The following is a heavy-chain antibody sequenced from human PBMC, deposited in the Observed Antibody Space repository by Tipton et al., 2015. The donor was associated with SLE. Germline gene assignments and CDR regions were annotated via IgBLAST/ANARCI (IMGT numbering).Heavy chain of an antibody. CDR2: IYHSGTT. Sequence: TLSLTCAVSGGSISSTNWWNWVRQPPGKGLEWIGEIYHSGTTYYNPSLKSRVTISLDKSMNQFSLRLSSVTAADTAVYYCPRDSGNNSGYDYYYYCMDVWGQWTTVTVSS. V-gene: IGHV4-4*02. D-gene: IGHD5-18*01. J-gene: IGHJ6*02. CDR1: GGSISSTNW. CDR3: PRDSGNNSGYDYYYYCMDV.